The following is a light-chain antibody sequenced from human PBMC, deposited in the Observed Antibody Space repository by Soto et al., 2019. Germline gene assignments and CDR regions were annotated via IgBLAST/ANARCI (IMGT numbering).Light chain of an antibody. CDR3: QSYDSSLSGSV. J-gene: IGLJ3*02. CDR2: GNS. Sequence: QSALTQPPSVSVAPGQRVTISCTGSSSNIGAGYDVHWYQQLPGTAPKLLIYGNSNRPSGVPDRFSGAKSGTSASLAITGLQAEDEADYCCQSYDSSLSGSVFGGGTKLTVL. CDR1: SSNIGAGYD. V-gene: IGLV1-40*01.